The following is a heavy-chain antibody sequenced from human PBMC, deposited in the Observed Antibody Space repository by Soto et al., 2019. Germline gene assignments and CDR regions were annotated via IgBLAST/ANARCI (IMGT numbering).Heavy chain of an antibody. Sequence: SDSLSLSCEVSGGSISGSYWWSWVRQPPGKGLEWIGEIYHSGSTNYNPSLKSRLTISVDKSKNQFALELSSVTAADTAVYYCASTTVTTMRYFDYWGQGTLVTVSS. CDR2: IYHSGST. D-gene: IGHD4-17*01. J-gene: IGHJ4*02. CDR1: GGSISGSYW. CDR3: ASTTVTTMRYFDY. V-gene: IGHV4-4*02.